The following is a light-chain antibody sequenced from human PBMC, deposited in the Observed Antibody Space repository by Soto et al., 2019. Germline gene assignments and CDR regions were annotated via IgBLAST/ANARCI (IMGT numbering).Light chain of an antibody. CDR2: EVN. CDR1: SSDVGAYDF. CDR3: SSYAGSSNV. V-gene: IGLV2-8*01. J-gene: IGLJ1*01. Sequence: QSALTQPRSVSGSLGQSVTISCTGTSSDVGAYDFVSWYQQHPGKAPKLMIYEVNKRPSGVPDRFSGSKSGNTASLTVSGLQAEDEADYYCSSYAGSSNVFGTGTKVTVL.